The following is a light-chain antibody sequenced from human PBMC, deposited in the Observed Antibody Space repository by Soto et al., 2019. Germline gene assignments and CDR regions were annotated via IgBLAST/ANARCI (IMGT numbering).Light chain of an antibody. CDR2: DAS. CDR3: QQSDT. J-gene: IGKJ1*01. Sequence: DIQMTQSPSTLSASVGDRVTITCRASQSISSWLAWYQQKPGKAPKLLIYDASSLESGVPSRFSGSGSGTEFTLTISSLQPDDFTTYYCQQSDTFGQGTKVDIK. CDR1: QSISSW. V-gene: IGKV1-5*01.